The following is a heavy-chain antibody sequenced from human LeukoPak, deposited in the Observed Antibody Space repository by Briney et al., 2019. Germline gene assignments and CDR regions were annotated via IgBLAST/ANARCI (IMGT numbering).Heavy chain of an antibody. V-gene: IGHV1-69*01. J-gene: IGHJ4*02. CDR2: IIPIFGTA. D-gene: IGHD3-22*01. Sequence: ASVKVSCKASGGTFSSYAISWVRQAPGQGLEWMGGIIPIFGTANYAQKFQGRVTITADESTSTAYMELSSLRSEDAAVYYCARGGGVIVGRDFDYWGQGTLVTVSS. CDR1: GGTFSSYA. CDR3: ARGGGVIVGRDFDY.